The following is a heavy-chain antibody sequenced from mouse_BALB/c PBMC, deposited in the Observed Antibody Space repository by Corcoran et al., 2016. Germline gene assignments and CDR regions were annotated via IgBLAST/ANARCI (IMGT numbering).Heavy chain of an antibody. D-gene: IGHD2-2*01. V-gene: IGHV11-2*02. CDR1: GFTFSGFW. Sequence: EVQLLETGGGLVQPGGSRGLSCEGSGFTFSGFWMSWVRQTPGKTLEWIGDSNSDGSAINYEPTIKDRFTIFRDNDKSTLYLQMSNVRSEDTATYFCVRYGYGYWFFDVWGAGTTGTVSS. J-gene: IGHJ1*01. CDR2: SNSDGSAI. CDR3: VRYGYGYWFFDV.